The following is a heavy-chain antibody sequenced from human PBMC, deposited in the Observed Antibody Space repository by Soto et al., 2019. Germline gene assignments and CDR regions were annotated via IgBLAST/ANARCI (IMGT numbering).Heavy chain of an antibody. CDR1: GFTFSDYA. D-gene: IGHD2-15*01. Sequence: GGSLRLSCEASGFTFSDYAMHWVRQAPGRGLEWVALISYDGSNQYFPDSLKGRFTISRDNSKNTLYLEMNSLKPEDTAVYHCASATHGMFISFDYWGQGTLVTVSS. V-gene: IGHV3-30-3*01. CDR3: ASATHGMFISFDY. CDR2: ISYDGSNQ. J-gene: IGHJ4*02.